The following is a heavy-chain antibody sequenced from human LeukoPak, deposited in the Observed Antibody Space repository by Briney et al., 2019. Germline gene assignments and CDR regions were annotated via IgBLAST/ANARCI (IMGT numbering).Heavy chain of an antibody. CDR2: ISGSGGST. J-gene: IGHJ4*02. CDR3: AKSYYDSSGYYYFDY. V-gene: IGHV3-23*01. D-gene: IGHD3-22*01. CDR1: GFTFSSYA. Sequence: GGSLRLSCAASGFTFSSYAMSWVRQAPGKGLEWVSAISGSGGSTYYADSAKGRFTISRGNSKNTLYLQMNSLRAEDTAVYYCAKSYYDSSGYYYFDYWGQGTLVTVSS.